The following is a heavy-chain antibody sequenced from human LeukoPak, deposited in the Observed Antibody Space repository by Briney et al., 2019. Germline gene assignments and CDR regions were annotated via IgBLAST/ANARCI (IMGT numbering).Heavy chain of an antibody. D-gene: IGHD4-23*01. J-gene: IGHJ1*01. V-gene: IGHV3-66*01. CDR2: IYSGGST. CDR1: GFIVSSHY. Sequence: GGSLRLSSAASGFIVSSHYMSWARQAPGKGLEWVSVIYSGGSTDYADSVKGRFTISRDISKNTVHLQMNSLRAEDTAVYYCAGVPVLGTRENLQHWGQGTMVTVSS. CDR3: AGVPVLGTRENLQH.